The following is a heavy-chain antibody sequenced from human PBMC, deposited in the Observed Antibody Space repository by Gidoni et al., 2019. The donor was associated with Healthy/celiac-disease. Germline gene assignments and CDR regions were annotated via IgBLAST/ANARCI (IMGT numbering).Heavy chain of an antibody. Sequence: EVQLVESGGGLVQPGRSLRLSCTASGFTFGDYAMSWVRQAPGKGLEWVGFIRSKAYGGTTEYAASVKGRFTISRDDSKSIAYLQMNSLKTEDTAVYYCTRVAPHIVVVPAASYFDYWGQGTLVTVSS. CDR1: GFTFGDYA. CDR2: IRSKAYGGTT. D-gene: IGHD2-2*01. CDR3: TRVAPHIVVVPAASYFDY. V-gene: IGHV3-49*04. J-gene: IGHJ4*02.